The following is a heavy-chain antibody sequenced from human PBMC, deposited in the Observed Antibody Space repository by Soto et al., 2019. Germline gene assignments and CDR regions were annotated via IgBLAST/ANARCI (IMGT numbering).Heavy chain of an antibody. CDR2: IYYSGST. D-gene: IGHD6-13*01. CDR1: GGCISSYY. V-gene: IGHV4-59*01. J-gene: IGHJ6*02. CDR3: ARLIAAPAGALTYYYGMDV. Sequence: XASLSLTCTVCGGCISSYYWSWIRQPPGKGLEWIGYIYYSGSTNYNPSLKSRVTISVDTSKNQFSLKLSSVTAADTAVYYCARLIAAPAGALTYYYGMDVCGQRTTVTVSS.